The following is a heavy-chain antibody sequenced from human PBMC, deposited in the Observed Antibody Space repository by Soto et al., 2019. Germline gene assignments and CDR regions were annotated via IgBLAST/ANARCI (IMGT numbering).Heavy chain of an antibody. CDR3: AKDSPVADY. CDR1: GFTFSNYG. D-gene: IGHD6-19*01. J-gene: IGHJ4*02. V-gene: IGHV3-30*18. CDR2: ISYDGSNK. Sequence: QVQLVESGGGVVQPGRSLRLSCAASGFTFSNYGMHWVRQAPGKGLEWVAVISYDGSNKYYADSVKGRFTISRDDSKNTLYLQMNSLRSEDTALYYCAKDSPVADYWGQGTLVTVSS.